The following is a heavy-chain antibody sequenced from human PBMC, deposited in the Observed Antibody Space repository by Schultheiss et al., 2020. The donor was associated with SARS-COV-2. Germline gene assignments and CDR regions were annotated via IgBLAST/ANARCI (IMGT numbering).Heavy chain of an antibody. V-gene: IGHV3-15*01. Sequence: GGSLRLSCAASGFTVSSNYMSWVRQAPGKGLEWVGRIKSKTDGGTTDYAAPVKGRFTISRDDSKNTLYLQMNSLKTEDTAVYYCTTASSSSEEFDYWGQGTLVTVSS. J-gene: IGHJ4*02. CDR2: IKSKTDGGTT. CDR1: GFTVSSNY. CDR3: TTASSSSEEFDY. D-gene: IGHD6-6*01.